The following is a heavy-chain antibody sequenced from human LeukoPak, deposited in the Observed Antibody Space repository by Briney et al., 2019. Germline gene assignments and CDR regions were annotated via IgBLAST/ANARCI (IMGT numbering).Heavy chain of an antibody. Sequence: SETLSLTCTVSGGSIRGYCWSWIRQPPGKGLEWNGHIYSSGSTTYTPSLQGRVPISLDTSKNQFSLKLSSVTAADTAVYYCARHYDSGSYPLDFWGQGTLVTVSP. CDR3: ARHYDSGSYPLDF. J-gene: IGHJ4*02. CDR1: GGSIRGYC. CDR2: IYSSGST. V-gene: IGHV4-59*08. D-gene: IGHD3-10*01.